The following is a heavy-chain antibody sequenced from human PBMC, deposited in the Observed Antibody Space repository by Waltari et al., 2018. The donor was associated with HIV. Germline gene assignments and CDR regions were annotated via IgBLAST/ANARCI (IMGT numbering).Heavy chain of an antibody. CDR3: ARDLSPKVVAGTVFQH. J-gene: IGHJ1*01. CDR2: IIPIFGTT. Sequence: QVQLVQSGAEVKKPGSSVKVSCKASGDTFSSYAISWGRQAPGQGLEWMGGIIPIFGTTNYAQKFQGRVTITADESTSTAYMELSSLRSEDTAVYYCARDLSPKVVAGTVFQHWGQGTLVTVSS. D-gene: IGHD6-19*01. V-gene: IGHV1-69*01. CDR1: GDTFSSYA.